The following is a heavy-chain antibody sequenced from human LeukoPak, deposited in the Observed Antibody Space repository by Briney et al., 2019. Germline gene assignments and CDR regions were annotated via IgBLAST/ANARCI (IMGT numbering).Heavy chain of an antibody. D-gene: IGHD6-13*01. J-gene: IGHJ3*02. CDR2: IGGNSVNV. Sequence: GRSLRLSCVASGFTFDDYAMHWVRQAPGKGLEWVSGIGGNSVNVGYADSVKGRFTISRDNAKNSLYLQMNSLRAEDMALYYCAKAYSSSWYAFDAFDIWGQGTMVTVSS. V-gene: IGHV3-9*03. CDR3: AKAYSSSWYAFDAFDI. CDR1: GFTFDDYA.